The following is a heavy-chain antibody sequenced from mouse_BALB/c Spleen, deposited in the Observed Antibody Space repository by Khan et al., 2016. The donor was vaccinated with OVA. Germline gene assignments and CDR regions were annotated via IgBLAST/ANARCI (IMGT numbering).Heavy chain of an antibody. D-gene: IGHD4-1*01. V-gene: IGHV1-42*01. CDR2: INPSTGGT. J-gene: IGHJ1*01. CDR1: GYSFTGYY. Sequence: VRLQQSGPELVKPGASVMISCKASGYSFTGYYMHWVKQSPENSLEWIGEINPSTGGTNYNQKFKAKATLTVDKSSTTTYMQLNSLTSEDSAVYYCSGTGLNWDDYWYFDVWGAGTTVTVSS. CDR3: SGTGLNWDDYWYFDV.